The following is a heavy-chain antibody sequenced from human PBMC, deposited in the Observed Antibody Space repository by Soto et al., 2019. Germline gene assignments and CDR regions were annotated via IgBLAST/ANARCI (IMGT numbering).Heavy chain of an antibody. CDR1: GGSISSSNW. J-gene: IGHJ5*02. Sequence: PSETLSLTCAVSGGSISSSNWWSWVRQPPGKGLEWIGEIYHSGSTNYNPSLKSRVTISVDKSKNQFSLKLSSVTAADTAVYYCARGQGTRENWFDPWGPGTLVTVSS. D-gene: IGHD3-10*01. V-gene: IGHV4-4*02. CDR3: ARGQGTRENWFDP. CDR2: IYHSGST.